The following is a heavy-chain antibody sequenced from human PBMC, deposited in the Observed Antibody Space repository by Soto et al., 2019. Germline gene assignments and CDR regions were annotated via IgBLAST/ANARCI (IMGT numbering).Heavy chain of an antibody. V-gene: IGHV1-69*01. J-gene: IGHJ4*02. CDR1: GGSLSTNP. Sequence: QVQLVQSGTEVKKPGSSVKVSCKASGGSLSTNPISWVRQAPGQGLEWMGGTGSGTGPGNHAQKLQGRLTVTADQSTSTDYMEETKLSSEDTAVYDCARRDSGGFYRFFDSWGEGTLVTVSS. CDR2: TGSGTGPG. D-gene: IGHD2-15*01. CDR3: ARRDSGGFYRFFDS.